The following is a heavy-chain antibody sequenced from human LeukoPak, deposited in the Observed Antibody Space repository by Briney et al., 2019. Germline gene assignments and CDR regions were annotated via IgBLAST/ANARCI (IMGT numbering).Heavy chain of an antibody. CDR1: GGSISSYH. J-gene: IGHJ4*02. CDR2: MSYSGRT. CDR3: ARGYCRDDICQVFPY. D-gene: IGHD2-15*01. V-gene: IGHV4-59*01. Sequence: SETLSLTCTVSGGSISSYHWSWIRQTPEKGLEWIGYMSYSGRTDYGPSLKSRVTMSVDTSKNQFSLKMSYVTAADTGVYYCARGYCRDDICQVFPYWDQGTLVTVSS.